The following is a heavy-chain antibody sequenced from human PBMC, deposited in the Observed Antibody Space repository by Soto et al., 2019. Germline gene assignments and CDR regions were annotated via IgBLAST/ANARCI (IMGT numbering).Heavy chain of an antibody. CDR2: IYTSGST. CDR3: AREFEGQWLHNWFDP. J-gene: IGHJ5*02. D-gene: IGHD6-19*01. CDR1: GGSISSYY. Sequence: PSETLSLTCTVSGGSISSYYWSWIRQPAGKGLEWIGRIYTSGSTNYNPSLKSRVTMSVDTSKNQFSLKLSSVTAADTAVYYCAREFEGQWLHNWFDPWGQGTLVTVSS. V-gene: IGHV4-4*07.